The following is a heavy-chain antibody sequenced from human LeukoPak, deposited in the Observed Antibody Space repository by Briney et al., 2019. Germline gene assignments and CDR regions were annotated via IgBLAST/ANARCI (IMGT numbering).Heavy chain of an antibody. CDR3: AKDGPITYYYYGMDV. V-gene: IGHV3-30*18. CDR2: ISYDGSNK. Sequence: PGMSLRLSCAASGFIFSSYGMHWVRQAPGKGLEWVAVISYDGSNKYYADSVKGRFTISRDNSKNTLYLQMNSLRAEDTAVYYCAKDGPITYYYYGMDVWGQGTTVTVSS. CDR1: GFIFSSYG. J-gene: IGHJ6*02.